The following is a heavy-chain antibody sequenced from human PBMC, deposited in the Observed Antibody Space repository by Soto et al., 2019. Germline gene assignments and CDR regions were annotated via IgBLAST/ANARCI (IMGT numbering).Heavy chain of an antibody. D-gene: IGHD6-13*01. J-gene: IGHJ6*02. CDR2: INHTGST. CDR3: ARLRAAGLSQIIAAAGSRYYYYYGMDV. Sequence: SETLSLTCTVSGGYISSGGYYCSWIHKPPGKGLEWIGEINHTGSTNYNPSLKSRVTISVGTSKNQFSLKLSSVTAADTAVYYCARLRAAGLSQIIAAAGSRYYYYYGMDVWGQGTTVSVSS. V-gene: IGHV4-39*07. CDR1: GGYISSGGYY.